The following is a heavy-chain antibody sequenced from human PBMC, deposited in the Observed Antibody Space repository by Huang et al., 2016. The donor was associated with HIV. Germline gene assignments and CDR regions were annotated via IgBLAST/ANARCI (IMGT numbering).Heavy chain of an antibody. V-gene: IGHV3-30-3*01. Sequence: QVQLVESGGGVVQPGTSLRLSCAASGFTFSNYAMNWVRQAPGKGLEWGAVISNEGSTKYYADSGKGRFTISRDKSKNTVYLQMNSLRAEDTAVYYCARSEPSRYYFDYWGQGTLVTVSS. CDR2: ISNEGSTK. CDR1: GFTFSNYA. CDR3: ARSEPSRYYFDY. J-gene: IGHJ4*02.